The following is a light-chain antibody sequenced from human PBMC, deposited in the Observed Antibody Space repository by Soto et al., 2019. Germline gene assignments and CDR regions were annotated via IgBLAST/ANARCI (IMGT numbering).Light chain of an antibody. Sequence: EIVLTQSPGTLSLSPGEGATLSCRASQSVSSSYIAWYQQRPGQTPSLLIYGASTRATGIPDRFSGSGSGTHITLTISRLEPGDFAVYYCQQYGSSLLTFGGGTKVDIK. CDR1: QSVSSSY. J-gene: IGKJ4*01. CDR2: GAS. CDR3: QQYGSSLLT. V-gene: IGKV3-20*01.